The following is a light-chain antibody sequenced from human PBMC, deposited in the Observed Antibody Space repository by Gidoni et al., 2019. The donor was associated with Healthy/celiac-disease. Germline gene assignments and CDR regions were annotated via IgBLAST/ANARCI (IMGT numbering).Light chain of an antibody. V-gene: IGLV2-23*01. CDR2: EGS. J-gene: IGLJ1*01. Sequence: QSALTQPASASRSPGQSITISCTRTSSDVGSYNFVSWYQQQPGKPPKLMIYEGSKRPSGVSNLFSGSKAGNTASPTISGLQAEDEAYYYCCSYAGSSTYVFGTGTKVTVL. CDR1: SSDVGSYNF. CDR3: CSYAGSSTYV.